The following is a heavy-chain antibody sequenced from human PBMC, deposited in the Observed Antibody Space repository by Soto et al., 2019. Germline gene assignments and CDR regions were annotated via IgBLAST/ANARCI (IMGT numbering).Heavy chain of an antibody. Sequence: EASVKVSCKASGGTFSSYAISWVRQAPGQGLEWMGGIIPIFGTANYAQKFQGRVTITADESTSTAYMELSSLRSEDTAVYYCARRGQKYQLLYGWFDPWGQGTLVTVSS. CDR3: ARRGQKYQLLYGWFDP. CDR2: IIPIFGTA. D-gene: IGHD2-2*02. CDR1: GGTFSSYA. V-gene: IGHV1-69*13. J-gene: IGHJ5*02.